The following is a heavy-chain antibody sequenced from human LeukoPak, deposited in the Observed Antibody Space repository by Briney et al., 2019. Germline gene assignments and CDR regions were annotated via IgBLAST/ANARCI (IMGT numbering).Heavy chain of an antibody. CDR2: TRDKGNSYTT. J-gene: IGHJ4*02. D-gene: IGHD5-12*01. CDR3: TREGSYSGPDFDS. CDR1: GFSSSDYF. V-gene: IGHV3-72*01. Sequence: PGGSLRLSCAASGFSSSDYFIVWVRQAPGRGLEWVGRTRDKGNSYTTEFAASMRGRFSISRDGSKNSVYLQMNSLKTEDTAVYYCTREGSYSGPDFDSWGQGTLVTVSS.